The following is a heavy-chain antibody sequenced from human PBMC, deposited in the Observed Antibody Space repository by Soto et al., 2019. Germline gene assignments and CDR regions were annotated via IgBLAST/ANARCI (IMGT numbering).Heavy chain of an antibody. CDR1: GSIFSGYG. Sequence: QKYLVESGGGVVQPGGSLRLSCVAAGSIFSGYGMHWVRQAPGKGLEWVAVIWYDGRNKYYADSVKGRFTISRDNSKNMLYLQMDSLRAEDTGVYYCARDGIGETVFRGFCDYWGQGTLVTVSS. J-gene: IGHJ4*02. CDR3: ARDGIGETVFRGFCDY. D-gene: IGHD2-21*01. V-gene: IGHV3-33*01. CDR2: IWYDGRNK.